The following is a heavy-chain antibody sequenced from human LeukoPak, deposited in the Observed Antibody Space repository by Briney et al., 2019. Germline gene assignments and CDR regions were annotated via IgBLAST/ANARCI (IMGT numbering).Heavy chain of an antibody. CDR2: IYYSGST. CDR3: AKGLSSALYSSSWYPFDY. Sequence: SETLSLTCTVSGGSISSSSYYWGWIRQPPGKGLGWIGSIYYSGSTYYNPSLKSRVTISVDTSKNQFSLKLSSVTAADTAVYYCAKGLSSALYSSSWYPFDYWGQGTLVTVSS. D-gene: IGHD6-13*01. J-gene: IGHJ4*02. V-gene: IGHV4-39*01. CDR1: GGSISSSSYY.